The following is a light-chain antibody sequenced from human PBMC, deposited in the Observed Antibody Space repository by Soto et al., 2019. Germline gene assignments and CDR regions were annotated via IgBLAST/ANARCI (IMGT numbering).Light chain of an antibody. CDR2: GAS. J-gene: IGKJ1*01. CDR3: QHYNSYSEA. CDR1: QSVSSSY. Sequence: DIVLAQSRVTVPSSPGHRATISCXXCQSVSSSYLAWYQQKPGQAPRLLIYGASSRATGIPDRFSGSGSGTDFTLTISSLQPDDFATYYCQHYNSYSEAFGQGTKVDIK. V-gene: IGKV3-20*01.